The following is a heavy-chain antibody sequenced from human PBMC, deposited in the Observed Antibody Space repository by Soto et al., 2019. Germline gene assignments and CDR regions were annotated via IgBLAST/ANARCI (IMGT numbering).Heavy chain of an antibody. CDR1: GGSISSYY. J-gene: IGHJ5*02. D-gene: IGHD6-13*01. Sequence: QVQLQESGPGLVKPSETLSLTCTVSGGSISSYYWSWIRQPPGRGLEWIGDIYYSGSTNYNPSLNSRVTISVDTSKNQFSLKLSSVTAADTAVYYCARREGSSYQNWFDPWGQGTLVTVSS. CDR3: ARREGSSYQNWFDP. V-gene: IGHV4-59*08. CDR2: IYYSGST.